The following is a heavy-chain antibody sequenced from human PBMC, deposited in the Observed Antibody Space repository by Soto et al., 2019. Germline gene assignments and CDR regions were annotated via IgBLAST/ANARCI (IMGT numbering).Heavy chain of an antibody. CDR3: AKDSRITMIVVVINAFDI. CDR2: ISGSGGST. V-gene: IGHV3-23*01. Sequence: GGSLRLSCAASGFTFSSYAMSRVRQAPGKGLEWVSAISGSGGSTYYADSVKGRFTISRDNSKNTLYLQMNSLRAEDTAVYYCAKDSRITMIVVVINAFDIWGQGTMVTVSS. J-gene: IGHJ3*02. D-gene: IGHD3-22*01. CDR1: GFTFSSYA.